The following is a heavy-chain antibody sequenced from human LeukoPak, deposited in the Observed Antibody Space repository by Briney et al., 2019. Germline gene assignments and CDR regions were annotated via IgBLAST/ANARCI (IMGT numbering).Heavy chain of an antibody. CDR3: ARPLYCSSTSCYAFDY. J-gene: IGHJ4*02. Sequence: ASVKVSCKASVYTFTSYAMHWVRQSPGQRLEWMGWINAGNGNTKYSQKFQGRVTITTDESTSTAYMELSSLRSEDTAVYYCARPLYCSSTSCYAFDYLGQGTLVTVSS. D-gene: IGHD2-2*01. CDR1: VYTFTSYA. V-gene: IGHV1-3*01. CDR2: INAGNGNT.